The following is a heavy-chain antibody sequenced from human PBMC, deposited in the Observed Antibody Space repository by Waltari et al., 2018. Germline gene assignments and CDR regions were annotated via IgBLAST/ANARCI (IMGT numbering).Heavy chain of an antibody. D-gene: IGHD2-15*01. CDR3: ARDRGRGLYLDS. V-gene: IGHV4-4*02. Sequence: QLQLQESGPGLGKPSGTLSLTCTVSGDSMTSPDCWSWVRQPPRQGLEWVGQVRGDGKTNYNPSFAGRVAVSLDTSINQFSLRVTSATAADTAVYYCARDRGRGLYLDSWGQGTLVTVSP. J-gene: IGHJ4*02. CDR2: VRGDGKT. CDR1: GDSMTSPDC.